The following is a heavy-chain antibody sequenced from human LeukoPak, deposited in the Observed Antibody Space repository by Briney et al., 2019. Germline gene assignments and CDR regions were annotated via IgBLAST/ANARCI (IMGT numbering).Heavy chain of an antibody. D-gene: IGHD3-9*01. J-gene: IGHJ6*02. CDR3: AGGTYDILTGYYYYYYYGMDV. CDR1: GFTFSSYE. V-gene: IGHV3-48*03. Sequence: GGSLRLSCAASGFTFSSYEMNWVRQAPGKGLEWVSYISSSGSTIYYADSVKGRFTISRDNAKNSLYLQMNSLRAEDTAVYYCAGGTYDILTGYYYYYYYGMDVRGQGTTVTVSS. CDR2: ISSSGSTI.